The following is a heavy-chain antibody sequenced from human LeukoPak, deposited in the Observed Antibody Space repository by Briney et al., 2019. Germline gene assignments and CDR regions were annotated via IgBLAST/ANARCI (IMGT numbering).Heavy chain of an antibody. CDR1: GGSISNYY. CDR2: ISYSGST. D-gene: IGHD3-16*01. V-gene: IGHV4-59*01. J-gene: IGHJ4*02. CDR3: ARDNDSRDPPHFDY. Sequence: SETLSLTCTVSGGSISNYYWSWIRQPPGKGLEWIGYISYSGSTNYNPSLKSRVTISIDTSKTQFSLSSVTAADTAVYYCARDNDSRDPPHFDYWGQGTLVTVSS.